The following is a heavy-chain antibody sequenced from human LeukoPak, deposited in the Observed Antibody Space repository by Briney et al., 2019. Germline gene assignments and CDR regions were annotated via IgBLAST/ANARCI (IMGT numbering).Heavy chain of an antibody. CDR3: ARDQAPIVVVVAAIYYYYGMDV. CDR2: IRYDGSNK. Sequence: GGSLRLSCAASGFTFSSYGMHWVRQAPGKGLEWVAFIRYDGSNKCYADSVKGRFTISRDNSKNTLYLQMNSLRAEDTAVYYCARDQAPIVVVVAAIYYYYGMDVWGQGTTVTVSS. V-gene: IGHV3-30*02. CDR1: GFTFSSYG. D-gene: IGHD2-15*01. J-gene: IGHJ6*02.